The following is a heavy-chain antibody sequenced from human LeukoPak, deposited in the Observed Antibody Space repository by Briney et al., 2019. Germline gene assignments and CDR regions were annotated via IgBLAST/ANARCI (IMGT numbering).Heavy chain of an antibody. CDR1: GASISSYY. D-gene: IGHD3-10*01. V-gene: IGHV4-59*01. Sequence: PSETLSLTCTVSGASISSYYWSWIRQPPGKGLEWIAYISSSGSTNYNPSLKNRVTISEDTSKSQFSLRLTSVTAADTAIYYCERLFTSAALDIWGQGTMVTVSS. CDR3: ERLFTSAALDI. J-gene: IGHJ3*02. CDR2: ISSSGST.